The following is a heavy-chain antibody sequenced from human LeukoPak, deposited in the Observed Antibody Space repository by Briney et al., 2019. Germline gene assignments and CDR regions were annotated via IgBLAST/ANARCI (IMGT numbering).Heavy chain of an antibody. Sequence: GGSLRLSCAASGFTFSTYSMNWVRQAPGKGLEWVSSISTSSNYIYYADSVRGRFTISRDNAQNSLYLQMNSLRAEDTALYYCARALGGDYDYWGQGTLVTVSS. CDR3: ARALGGDYDY. V-gene: IGHV3-21*04. D-gene: IGHD2-21*01. CDR1: GFTFSTYS. J-gene: IGHJ4*02. CDR2: ISTSSNYI.